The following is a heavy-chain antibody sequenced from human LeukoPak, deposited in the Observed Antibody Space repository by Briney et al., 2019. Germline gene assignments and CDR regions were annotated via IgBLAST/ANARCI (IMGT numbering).Heavy chain of an antibody. Sequence: SVKVSCKVSGGTFSSYAISWVRQAPGQGLEWMGGIIPIFGTANYAQKFQGRVTITADKSTSTAYMELSSLRSEDTAVYYCARMTRKGLAYCGGDCWGPLDYWGQGTLVTVSS. CDR1: GGTFSSYA. J-gene: IGHJ4*02. D-gene: IGHD2-21*02. V-gene: IGHV1-69*06. CDR3: ARMTRKGLAYCGGDCWGPLDY. CDR2: IIPIFGTA.